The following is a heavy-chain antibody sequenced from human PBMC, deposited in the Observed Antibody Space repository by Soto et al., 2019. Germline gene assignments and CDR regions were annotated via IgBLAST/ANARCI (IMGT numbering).Heavy chain of an antibody. CDR2: IYYTRTT. J-gene: IGHJ4*02. V-gene: IGHV4-61*01. Sequence: QVQLQESGPGLVKPSETLSLTCTVSGGSVSSGSFYWSWLRQPPGKGLEWIGYIYYTRTTHYNPSPKRRVTISVDTSKNQFSLKLSSLIAADTAFYYCARDAGGARFDYWGQGTLVAVSS. CDR1: GGSVSSGSFY. CDR3: ARDAGGARFDY. D-gene: IGHD3-10*01.